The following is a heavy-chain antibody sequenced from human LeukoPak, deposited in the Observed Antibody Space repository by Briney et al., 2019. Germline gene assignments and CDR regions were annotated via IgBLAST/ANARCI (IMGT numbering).Heavy chain of an antibody. CDR2: IIGDGGST. J-gene: IGHJ4*02. V-gene: IGHV3-43*02. D-gene: IGHD3-22*01. CDR3: AKDSAYYDSSGYTSFQYDFDY. Sequence: GGSLRLSCTASGFTFRSYSMNWVRQAPGKGLEWVSLIIGDGGSTYYADSVKGRFTISRDNSKNSLYLQMNSLRTEDTALYYCAKDSAYYDSSGYTSFQYDFDYWGQGTLVTVSS. CDR1: GFTFRSYS.